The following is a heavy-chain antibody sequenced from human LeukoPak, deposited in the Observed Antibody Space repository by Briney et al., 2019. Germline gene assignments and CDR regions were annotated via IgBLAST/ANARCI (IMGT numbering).Heavy chain of an antibody. V-gene: IGHV3-30-3*01. D-gene: IGHD3-16*01. CDR1: GFTFRSYA. J-gene: IGHJ4*02. CDR3: ARDRWGQPTYFDY. Sequence: QAGGSLRLSCAASGFTFRSYAMHWVRQAPGKGLEWVAVISYDGSNKYYADSVKGRFTISRDNSKNTLYLQTNSLRAEDTAVYYCARDRWGQPTYFDYWGQGTLVTVSS. CDR2: ISYDGSNK.